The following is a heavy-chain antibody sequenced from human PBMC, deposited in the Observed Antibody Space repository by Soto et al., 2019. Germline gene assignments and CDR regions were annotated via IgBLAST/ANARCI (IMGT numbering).Heavy chain of an antibody. D-gene: IGHD2-21*02. Sequence: QVQLVQSGGEVKKPGASVHISCKATGYTFISYSITWVRQAPGQGLEWMGWISTYNGNTKYAQSLQGRVTLPRDTSTHTAFMEIRGLRSDDTAIYYCAREGAHRTGCDDYFDQWGHRTLVAVSS. CDR3: AREGAHRTGCDDYFDQ. CDR1: GYTFISYS. CDR2: ISTYNGNT. J-gene: IGHJ4*01. V-gene: IGHV1-18*04.